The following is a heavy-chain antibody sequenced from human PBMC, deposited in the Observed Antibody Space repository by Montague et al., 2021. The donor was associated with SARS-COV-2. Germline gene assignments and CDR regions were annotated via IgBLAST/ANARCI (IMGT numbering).Heavy chain of an antibody. CDR1: GFTFSSYD. V-gene: IGHV3-30-3*01. Sequence: SLRLSCAASGFTFSSYDMHWVRQAPGKGLEWVTVISYDGSNKYDADAVKGRFTIYRDNSKNTLYLHMSSLRAEDTAVYYCARESGIADKGIGFDYWGQGTLVTVSS. D-gene: IGHD6-13*01. CDR3: ARESGIADKGIGFDY. CDR2: ISYDGSNK. J-gene: IGHJ4*02.